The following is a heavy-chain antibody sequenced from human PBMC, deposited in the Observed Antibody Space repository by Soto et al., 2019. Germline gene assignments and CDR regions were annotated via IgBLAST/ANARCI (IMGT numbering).Heavy chain of an antibody. CDR3: ARDRRLGANMDACYL. CDR2: IKVPNGMT. V-gene: IGHV1-18*01. D-gene: IGHD1-26*01. CDR1: DYTFTRFG. Sequence: GQLVQSGADVKKPGASVKVSCKASDYTFTRFGINWVRQAPGQGREWGGRIKVPNGMTTYAQKFQGRVNVTTDTFTAITCLERSSMRSDDTAVYDCARDRRLGANMDACYLWGQGTTVTVSS. J-gene: IGHJ3*01.